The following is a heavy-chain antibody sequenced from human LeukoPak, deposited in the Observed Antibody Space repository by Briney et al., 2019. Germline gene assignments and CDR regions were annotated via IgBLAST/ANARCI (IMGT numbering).Heavy chain of an antibody. CDR1: GFIFSNYA. CDR2: IWYDGSNK. J-gene: IGHJ4*02. V-gene: IGHV3-33*01. D-gene: IGHD1-26*01. CDR3: AIGGSGRYLYYFDY. Sequence: PGVTVRLSCETSGFIFSNYAMHWVRQTPGKGLEWVAVIWYDGSNKYYADSVKGRFTISRDNSKNTLYLQMNSLRAEDTAVYYCAIGGSGRYLYYFDYWGQGTLVTV.